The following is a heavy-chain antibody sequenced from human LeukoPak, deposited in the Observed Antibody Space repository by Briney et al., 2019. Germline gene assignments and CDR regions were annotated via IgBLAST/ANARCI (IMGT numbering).Heavy chain of an antibody. J-gene: IGHJ4*02. D-gene: IGHD3-16*01. CDR2: ISNDGTYA. Sequence: PGGSLRLSCAAPGFTFDDYAMHWVRQAPGKGLVWISHISNDGTYATYAESVKGRFTISRDNAKNTLFLQMNSLRAEDMAVYYCARINYEGDSWGQGTLVTVSS. CDR3: ARINYEGDS. V-gene: IGHV3-74*01. CDR1: GFTFDDYA.